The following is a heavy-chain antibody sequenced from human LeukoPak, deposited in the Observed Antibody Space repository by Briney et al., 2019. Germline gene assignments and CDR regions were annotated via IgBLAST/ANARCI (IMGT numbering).Heavy chain of an antibody. CDR1: GGSISSGSYY. D-gene: IGHD2-2*01. J-gene: IGHJ6*03. CDR3: ARDSLLPSAMGYYYMDV. CDR2: TYTSGST. V-gene: IGHV4-61*02. Sequence: SQTLSLTCTVSGGSISSGSYYWSWIRQPAGKGLEWIGRTYTSGSTNHNHSLKSRVTISVDTSKNQFSLKLSSVTAADTALYYCARDSLLPSAMGYYYMDVWGKGTTVTVSS.